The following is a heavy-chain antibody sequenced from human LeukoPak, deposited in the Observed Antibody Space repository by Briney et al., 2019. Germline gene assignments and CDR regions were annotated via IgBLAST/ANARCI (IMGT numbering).Heavy chain of an antibody. CDR3: ARVYSSGWYPHYFDY. CDR2: IYHSGST. V-gene: IGHV4-38-2*01. J-gene: IGHJ4*02. CDR1: GYSISSGYY. D-gene: IGHD6-19*01. Sequence: PSETLSLTCAVSGYSISSGYYWGWIRQPPGKGLEWIGSIYHSGSTYYNPSLKSRVTISVDTSKNQFSLKLSSVTAADTAVYYCARVYSSGWYPHYFDYWGQGTLVTVSS.